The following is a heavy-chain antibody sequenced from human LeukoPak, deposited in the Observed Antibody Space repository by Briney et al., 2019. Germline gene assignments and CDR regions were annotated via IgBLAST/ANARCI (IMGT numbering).Heavy chain of an antibody. V-gene: IGHV3-23*01. CDR3: ANRKSYYDSSGYYAFDY. Sequence: GGSLRLSCAASGFTFSSYWMSWVRQAPGKGLEWVSSISGSGGSTYYADSAKGRFTISRDNSKNTLYLQMNSLRAEDTAVYYCANRKSYYDSSGYYAFDYWGQGTLVTVSS. CDR2: ISGSGGST. D-gene: IGHD3-22*01. J-gene: IGHJ4*02. CDR1: GFTFSSYW.